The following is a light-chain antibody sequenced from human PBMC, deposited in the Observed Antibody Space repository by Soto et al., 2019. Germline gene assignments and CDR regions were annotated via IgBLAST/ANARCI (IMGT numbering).Light chain of an antibody. CDR2: DVA. J-gene: IGLJ1*01. CDR3: VSFTSSTTYV. Sequence: QSALTQPASVSASPGQSITISCTGTSSDVGGSNFVSWYQQHPGNPPKLIIYDVATRPSGVSNRFSGSKSGSTASLIISRLQTEDEADYYCVSFTSSTTYVFGSGTKLTVL. V-gene: IGLV2-14*03. CDR1: SSDVGGSNF.